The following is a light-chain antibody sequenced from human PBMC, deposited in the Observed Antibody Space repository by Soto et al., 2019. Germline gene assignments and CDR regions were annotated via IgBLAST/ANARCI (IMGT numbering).Light chain of an antibody. Sequence: QSVLTQPASVSGSPGQSVTISCAGSSNDIGEYNYVSWYQQHPGEAPKVVIYEVSSRPSGASNRFSGSKSGNTASLTISGLQAHDEADYYCSSYTNSRTLVFGTGTKVTVL. J-gene: IGLJ1*01. V-gene: IGLV2-14*01. CDR2: EVS. CDR3: SSYTNSRTLV. CDR1: SNDIGEYNY.